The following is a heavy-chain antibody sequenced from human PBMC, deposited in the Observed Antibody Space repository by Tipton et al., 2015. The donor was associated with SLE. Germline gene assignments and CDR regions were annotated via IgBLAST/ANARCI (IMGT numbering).Heavy chain of an antibody. D-gene: IGHD5-18*01. CDR3: ARDLGDVDTAMVAY. J-gene: IGHJ4*02. CDR1: GFTFSSYA. CDR2: ISGSGGTI. Sequence: SLRLSCAASGFTFSSYAMSWVRQAPGKGLEWVSAISGSGGTIYYADSVKGRFTISRDNAKNSLYLQMNSLRAEDTAVYYCARDLGDVDTAMVAYWGQGTLVTASS. V-gene: IGHV3-23*01.